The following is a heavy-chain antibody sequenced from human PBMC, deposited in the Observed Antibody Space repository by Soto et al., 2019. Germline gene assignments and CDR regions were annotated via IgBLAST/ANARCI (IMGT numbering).Heavy chain of an antibody. CDR2: ISYSGST. D-gene: IGHD1-26*01. J-gene: IGHJ4*02. V-gene: IGHV4-31*03. CDR1: GVAIISGGYY. Sequence: QVQLQESGPGLVKPSQTLSLTCTVSGVAIISGGYYWRRIRQHPGKGLAWIGYISYSGSTYYNPSLKSRVTISVDTSKYLFSRKLGSVTAADTAVYYCAGWVGATSFAYWGPGTLVTVSS. CDR3: AGWVGATSFAY.